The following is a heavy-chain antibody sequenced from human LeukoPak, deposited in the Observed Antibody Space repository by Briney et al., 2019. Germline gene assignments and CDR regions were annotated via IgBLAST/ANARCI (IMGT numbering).Heavy chain of an antibody. Sequence: GGSLRLSCAASGFTFSSYWMSWVRQAPGKGLEWVANIKQDGSEKYYVDSVKGRFTISRDNAKNSLYLQMNSLRAEDTAVYYCASTFGVDSRYYGMDVWGQGTTVTVSS. CDR1: GFTFSSYW. J-gene: IGHJ6*02. CDR3: ASTFGVDSRYYGMDV. CDR2: IKQDGSEK. D-gene: IGHD3-3*01. V-gene: IGHV3-7*01.